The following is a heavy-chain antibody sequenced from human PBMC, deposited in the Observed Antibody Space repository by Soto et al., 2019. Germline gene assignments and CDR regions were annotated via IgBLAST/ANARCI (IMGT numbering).Heavy chain of an antibody. CDR3: AREVVVAATRGDYYYGMDV. V-gene: IGHV3-48*02. CDR2: ISSSSSTI. J-gene: IGHJ6*02. D-gene: IGHD2-15*01. Sequence: GGSLRLSCASSGFTFSSYSMNWVRQAPGKGLEWVSYISSSSSTIYYADSVKGRFTISRDNAKNSLYLQMNSLRDEDTAVYYCAREVVVAATRGDYYYGMDVWGQGTTVTGSS. CDR1: GFTFSSYS.